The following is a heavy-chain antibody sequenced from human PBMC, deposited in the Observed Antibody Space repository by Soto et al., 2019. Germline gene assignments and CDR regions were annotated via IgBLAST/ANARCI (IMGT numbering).Heavy chain of an antibody. CDR3: ARAGGPKYSSSVDAFDV. CDR1: SGSISSYY. V-gene: IGHV4-59*01. CDR2: IYYSGST. D-gene: IGHD6-6*01. J-gene: IGHJ3*01. Sequence: QVQLQESGPGLVKPSETLSLTCTVSSGSISSYYWSWIRQPPGKGLEWIGYIYYSGSTNYNPSLKSRVTISVDTFKNQFSLKLSSVTAADTAVYYCARAGGPKYSSSVDAFDVWGQGTMVTVSS.